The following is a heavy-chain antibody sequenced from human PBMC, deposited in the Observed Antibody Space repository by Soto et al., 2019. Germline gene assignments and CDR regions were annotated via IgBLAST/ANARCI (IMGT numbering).Heavy chain of an antibody. CDR3: ARDPYSGYIFDS. CDR2: ISYDGTSK. CDR1: GFSFSRYS. Sequence: QVQLVESGGGVVQPGTSLRLSCAASGFSFSRYSMHWVRQAPGKGLAWLAVISYDGTSKYYGDSAKGRFTISRLNSNNMLYLQLNSLRAEDTAVYYCARDPYSGYIFDSWGQGTPVTLSS. J-gene: IGHJ4*02. V-gene: IGHV3-30*03. D-gene: IGHD5-12*01.